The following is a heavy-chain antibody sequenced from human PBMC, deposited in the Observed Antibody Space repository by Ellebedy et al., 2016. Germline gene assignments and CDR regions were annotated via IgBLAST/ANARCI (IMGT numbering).Heavy chain of an antibody. CDR1: GGTFSSYA. CDR2: INPNSGGT. J-gene: IGHJ4*02. CDR3: ARGRFYYESGGYYLDY. Sequence: ASVKVSCKASGGTFSSYAISWVRQAPGQGLEWMGWINPNSGGTNYAQKFQGRVTMTRNTSISTAYMELSSLRSEDTAVYYCARGRFYYESGGYYLDYWGQGTLVTVSS. V-gene: IGHV1-8*02. D-gene: IGHD3-22*01.